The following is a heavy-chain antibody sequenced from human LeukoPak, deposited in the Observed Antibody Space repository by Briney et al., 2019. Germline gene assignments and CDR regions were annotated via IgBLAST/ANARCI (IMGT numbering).Heavy chain of an antibody. D-gene: IGHD3-3*01. V-gene: IGHV1-24*01. J-gene: IGHJ4*02. CDR1: GYTLTELS. CDR3: ATAIPDYDFWSGCV. CDR2: FDPEDGET. Sequence: GASVKVSCRVSGYTLTELSMHWVRQAPGKGLEWMGGFDPEDGETIYAQKFQGRVTMTEDTSTDTAYMDLSSLRSEDTAVYYCATAIPDYDFWSGCVWGQGTLVTVSS.